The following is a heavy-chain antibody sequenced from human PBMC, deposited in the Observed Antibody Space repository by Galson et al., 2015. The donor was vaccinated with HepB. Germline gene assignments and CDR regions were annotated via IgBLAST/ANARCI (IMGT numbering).Heavy chain of an antibody. Sequence: SVKVSCKASGGTFSSYAISWVRQAPGQGLEWMGGIIPIFGTANYAQKFQGRVTITADESTSTAYMELSSLRSEDTAVYYCARVRYSYGYWFDYWGQGTLVTVSS. CDR1: GGTFSSYA. V-gene: IGHV1-69*13. J-gene: IGHJ5*01. D-gene: IGHD5-18*01. CDR3: ARVRYSYGYWFDY. CDR2: IIPIFGTA.